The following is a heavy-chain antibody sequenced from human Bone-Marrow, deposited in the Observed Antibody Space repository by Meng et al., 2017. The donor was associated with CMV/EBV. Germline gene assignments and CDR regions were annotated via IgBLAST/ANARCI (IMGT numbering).Heavy chain of an antibody. CDR1: GFSFSSHD. J-gene: IGHJ4*02. D-gene: IGHD3-16*01. CDR2: IGSAGDR. CDR3: ARQWDYGYNSLDY. Sequence: GESLKISCAASGFSFSSHDMHWVRQTPGKSLEWVSSIGSAGDRYYAGSVKGRFTISRENAKNSFFLQMNSLRVGDTAVYYCARQWDYGYNSLDYWGQGTLVSVSS. V-gene: IGHV3-13*01.